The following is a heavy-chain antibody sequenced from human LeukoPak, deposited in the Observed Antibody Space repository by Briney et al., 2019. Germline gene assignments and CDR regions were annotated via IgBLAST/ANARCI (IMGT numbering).Heavy chain of an antibody. CDR3: ASDSSGYQFFDH. CDR2: IYYSGTS. J-gene: IGHJ4*02. V-gene: IGHV4-59*01. Sequence: PSETLSLTCTVSGGSISSYYWSWIRQPPGKGLEWIGYIYYSGTSNYNPSLKSRVTISVDASKNQFSLILSSVTAADTGVYYCASDSSGYQFFDHWGQGTLVTVSS. D-gene: IGHD3-22*01. CDR1: GGSISSYY.